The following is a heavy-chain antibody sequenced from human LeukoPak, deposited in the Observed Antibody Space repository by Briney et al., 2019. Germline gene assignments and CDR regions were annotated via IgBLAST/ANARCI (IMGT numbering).Heavy chain of an antibody. CDR2: ISISGGST. Sequence: GGSLRLSCAASGFTFSSHAMSWVRQAPGKGLEWVSVISISGGSTYYADSVKGRFTISRDNSKNTLYLQMNSLRAEDTAVYYCAKEVGDIYSPLDYWSQGTLVTVSS. D-gene: IGHD2-15*01. J-gene: IGHJ4*02. CDR3: AKEVGDIYSPLDY. V-gene: IGHV3-23*01. CDR1: GFTFSSHA.